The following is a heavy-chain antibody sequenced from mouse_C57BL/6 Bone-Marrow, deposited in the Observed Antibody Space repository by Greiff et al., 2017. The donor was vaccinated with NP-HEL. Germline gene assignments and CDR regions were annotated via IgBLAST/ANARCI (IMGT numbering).Heavy chain of an antibody. Sequence: EVQVVESGGGLVQSGRSLRLSCATSGFTFCDFYMEWVRQAPGKGLEWIAASRNKANDYTTEYSASVKGRFIVSRDTSQSILYLQMNALRAEDTAIYYCARDAWFAYWGQGTLVTVSA. CDR2: SRNKANDYTT. J-gene: IGHJ3*01. CDR1: GFTFCDFY. V-gene: IGHV7-1*01. CDR3: ARDAWFAY.